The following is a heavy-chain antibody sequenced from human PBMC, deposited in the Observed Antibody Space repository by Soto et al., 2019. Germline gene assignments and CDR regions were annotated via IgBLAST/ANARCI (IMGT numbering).Heavy chain of an antibody. D-gene: IGHD6-19*01. CDR3: AKQGIEVAGTDYFDY. Sequence: QVQLAESGGGVVQPGKSLRLSCAAAGFIFRSYGVHWVRQAPGKGLEWVAVISHDGSNAYYADAVNGRFTISRDNAKNTVYLQMNSLRAEDTAVYYCAKQGIEVAGTDYFDYWGQGALVTVAS. V-gene: IGHV3-30*18. J-gene: IGHJ4*02. CDR2: ISHDGSNA. CDR1: GFIFRSYG.